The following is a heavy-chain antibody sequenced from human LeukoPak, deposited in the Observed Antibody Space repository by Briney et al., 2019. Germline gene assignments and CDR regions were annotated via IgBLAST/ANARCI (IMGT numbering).Heavy chain of an antibody. V-gene: IGHV3-21*01. J-gene: IGHJ4*02. D-gene: IGHD2-21*02. CDR1: GFTFSSYS. CDR3: ARGHIVVVTANRGDH. Sequence: PGGSLRLSCAASGFTFSSYSMNWVRQAPGKGLEWVSSISSSSSYIYYADSVKGRFTISRDNAKNSLYLQMNSLRAEDTAVYYCARGHIVVVTANRGDHWGQGTLVTVSS. CDR2: ISSSSSYI.